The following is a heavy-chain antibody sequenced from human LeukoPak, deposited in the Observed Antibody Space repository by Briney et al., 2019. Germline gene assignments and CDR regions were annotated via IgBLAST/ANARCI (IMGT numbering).Heavy chain of an antibody. J-gene: IGHJ4*02. CDR2: INVGNDNT. Sequence: ASVKVSCKSSGYTFTSYGIRWVRQAPGQRLEWMGWINVGNDNTKYSQKFQGRVTITRDTSASTVYMELSSLRSEDTAVYYCARDGEYYYDSSGYYSYCDYWGQGTLVTVSS. D-gene: IGHD3-22*01. CDR1: GYTFTSYG. V-gene: IGHV1-3*01. CDR3: ARDGEYYYDSSGYYSYCDY.